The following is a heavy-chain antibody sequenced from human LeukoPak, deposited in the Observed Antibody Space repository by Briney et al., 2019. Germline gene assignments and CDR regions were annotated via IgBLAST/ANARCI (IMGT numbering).Heavy chain of an antibody. D-gene: IGHD2-2*02. J-gene: IGHJ5*02. CDR2: IYTSGST. CDR1: GGSISSYY. V-gene: IGHV4-4*07. Sequence: SGTLSLTCTVSGGSISSYYWSWIRQPAGKGLEWIGRIYTSGSTNYNPSLKSRVTMSVDTSKNQFSLKLSSVTAADTAVYYCARDMEYYCSSTSCYINWFDPWGQGTLVTVSS. CDR3: ARDMEYYCSSTSCYINWFDP.